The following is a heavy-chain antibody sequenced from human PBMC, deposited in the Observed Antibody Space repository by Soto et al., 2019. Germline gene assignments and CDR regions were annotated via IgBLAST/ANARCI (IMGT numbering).Heavy chain of an antibody. Sequence: ASVKVSCKASGYTFTSYAMHWVRQAPGQRLEWMGWINAGNGNTKYSQKFQGRVTITRDTSASTAYMELSSLRSEDTAVYYCAREVGYCSSTSCQIFDYWGKGTLVTVSS. CDR3: AREVGYCSSTSCQIFDY. CDR1: GYTFTSYA. J-gene: IGHJ4*02. V-gene: IGHV1-3*01. D-gene: IGHD2-2*01. CDR2: INAGNGNT.